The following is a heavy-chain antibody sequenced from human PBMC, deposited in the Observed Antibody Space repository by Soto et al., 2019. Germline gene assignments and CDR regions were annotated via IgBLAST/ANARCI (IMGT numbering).Heavy chain of an antibody. CDR3: AKDRDPYDSSGYRDY. J-gene: IGHJ4*02. CDR1: GFTFSSYA. Sequence: VQLLESGGGLVQPGGSLRLSCAASGFTFSSYAMSWVRQAPGKGLEWVSGVSGSGDSTYYADSVKGRFTISRDNSKNTLYLQMNSLRAEDTAVYYCAKDRDPYDSSGYRDYWGQGTLVTVSS. CDR2: VSGSGDST. D-gene: IGHD3-22*01. V-gene: IGHV3-23*01.